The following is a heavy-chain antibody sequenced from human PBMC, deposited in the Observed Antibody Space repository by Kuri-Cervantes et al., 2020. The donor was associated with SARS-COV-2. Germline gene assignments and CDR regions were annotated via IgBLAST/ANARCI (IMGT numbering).Heavy chain of an antibody. CDR2: ISGSGVGT. J-gene: IGHJ4*02. Sequence: GGSLRPSCAASGFTFSSFAMSWVRQAPGKGLGWVSSISGSGVGTYYADSVKGRFTISRDNSKNTLYWQMNSLRVEDTAVYYCASVSTMGVSLDWGQGTLVTDSS. V-gene: IGHV3-23*01. CDR1: GFTFSSFA. D-gene: IGHD5-24*01. CDR3: ASVSTMGVSLD.